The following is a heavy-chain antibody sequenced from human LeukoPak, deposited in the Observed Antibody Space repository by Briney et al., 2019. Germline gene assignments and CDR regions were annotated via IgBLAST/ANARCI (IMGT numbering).Heavy chain of an antibody. Sequence: SETLSLTCTVSGYSISSGYYWGWIRQPPGKGLEWIGSIYHSGSTCYNPSLKSRVTISVDTSKNQFSLKLSSVTAADTAVYYCVFKWELRQSFDYWGQGTLVTVSS. J-gene: IGHJ4*02. CDR2: IYHSGST. CDR3: VFKWELRQSFDY. D-gene: IGHD1-26*01. CDR1: GYSISSGYY. V-gene: IGHV4-38-2*02.